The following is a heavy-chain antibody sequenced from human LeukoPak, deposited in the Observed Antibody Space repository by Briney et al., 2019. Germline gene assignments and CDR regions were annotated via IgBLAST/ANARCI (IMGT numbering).Heavy chain of an antibody. D-gene: IGHD4/OR15-4a*01. CDR1: GFTFDDYG. V-gene: IGHV3-20*04. Sequence: GGSLRLSCAASGFTFDDYGMSWVRQAPGKGLEWVSGINWSGGSTGYADSVKGRFAISRDSAKNSLYLQMNSLRAEDTALYYCARGQYQTIDYYYYMDVWGKGTTVTVSS. CDR3: ARGQYQTIDYYYYMDV. J-gene: IGHJ6*03. CDR2: INWSGGST.